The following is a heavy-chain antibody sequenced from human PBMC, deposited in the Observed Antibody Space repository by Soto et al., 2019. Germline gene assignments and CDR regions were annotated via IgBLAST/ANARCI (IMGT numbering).Heavy chain of an antibody. V-gene: IGHV3-23*01. CDR1: GFTFSNYA. D-gene: IGHD3-3*01. CDR2: ITASDGTT. J-gene: IGHJ6*03. CDR3: AKGVKAVFGYYYYYVDV. Sequence: EVQLLESGGGLVQRGGSLRVSCAASGFTFSNYAMSWVRQAPGKGLEWVSAITASDGTTYYADSVKGRFTISRDNSNNTLYLQMNSLRAEDTAVYYCAKGVKAVFGYYYYYVDVWGKGTTVTVSS.